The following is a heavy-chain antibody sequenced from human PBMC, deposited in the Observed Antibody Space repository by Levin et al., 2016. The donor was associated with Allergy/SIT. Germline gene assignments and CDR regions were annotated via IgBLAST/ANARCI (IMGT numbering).Heavy chain of an antibody. CDR1: GYTFTSYG. D-gene: IGHD3-10*01. CDR2: ISAYNGNT. J-gene: IGHJ4*02. CDR3: ARGTYYYGSGSFFYFDY. Sequence: ASVKVSCKASGYTFTSYGISWVRQAPGQGLEWMGWISAYNGNTNYAQKLQGRVTMTTDTSTSTAYMELRSLRSDDTAVYYCARGTYYYGSGSFFYFDYWGQGTLVTVSS. V-gene: IGHV1-18*01.